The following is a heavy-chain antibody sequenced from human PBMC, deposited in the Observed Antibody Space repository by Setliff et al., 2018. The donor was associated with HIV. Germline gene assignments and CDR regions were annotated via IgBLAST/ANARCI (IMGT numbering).Heavy chain of an antibody. V-gene: IGHV3-7*01. CDR1: GLTFSNHW. J-gene: IGHJ4*02. CDR2: IKQDGSEK. CDR3: AKAMGGTWFSFDS. Sequence: GGSLRLSCAASGLTFSNHWMSWVRQAPGKGLEWVASIKQDGSEKKFVDSAKGRFTISRDNAQNSLFLQMNSLRVEDTAVYFCAKAMGGTWFSFDSWGQGTLVTVSS. D-gene: IGHD3-10*01.